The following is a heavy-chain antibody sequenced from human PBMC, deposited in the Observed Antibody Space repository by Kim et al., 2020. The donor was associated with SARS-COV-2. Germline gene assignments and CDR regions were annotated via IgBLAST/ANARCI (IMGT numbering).Heavy chain of an antibody. J-gene: IGHJ5*02. CDR3: ARKDCSGGSCAFDP. D-gene: IGHD2-15*01. Sequence: ADSVQGRFSIARDNAKNTLYLQMNSLRAEDTAVYYCARKDCSGGSCAFDPWGQGTLVTVSS. V-gene: IGHV3-74*01.